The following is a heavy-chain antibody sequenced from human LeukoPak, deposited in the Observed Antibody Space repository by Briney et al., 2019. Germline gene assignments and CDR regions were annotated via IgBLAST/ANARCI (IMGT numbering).Heavy chain of an antibody. CDR3: ARGLRGDHFDF. V-gene: IGHV3-7*05. CDR2: IKQDGNEK. Sequence: GGSLRLPCAASGFTFSNYWMTWVRQAPGKGLEWVANIKQDGNEKYYVDSVKGRFTISRDSAESSLYLQMNSLRAEDTAVYYCARGLRGDHFDFWGQGTLVTVSS. CDR1: GFTFSNYW. D-gene: IGHD6-25*01. J-gene: IGHJ4*02.